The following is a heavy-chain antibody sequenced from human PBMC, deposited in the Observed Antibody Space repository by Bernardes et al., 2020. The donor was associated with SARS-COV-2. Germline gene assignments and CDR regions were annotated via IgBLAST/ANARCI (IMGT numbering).Heavy chain of an antibody. Sequence: GSLRLSCAASGFTFSSYSMNWVRQAPGKGLEWVSSISITSSYIYYADSVKGRFTISRDNAKSSLSLQMNSLRAEDTAVYYCARDLVAGYYYGMDVWGQGATVTVSS. CDR2: ISITSSYI. CDR3: ARDLVAGYYYGMDV. J-gene: IGHJ6*02. V-gene: IGHV3-21*01. D-gene: IGHD6-19*01. CDR1: GFTFSSYS.